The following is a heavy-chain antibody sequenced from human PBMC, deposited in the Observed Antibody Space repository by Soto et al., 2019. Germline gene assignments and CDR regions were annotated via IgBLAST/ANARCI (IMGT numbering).Heavy chain of an antibody. J-gene: IGHJ5*02. CDR1: GFTFSSYG. D-gene: IGHD3-16*02. CDR3: ARDRSHWFDP. Sequence: QVQLVESGGGVVQPGRSLRLSCAASGFTFSSYGMHWVRQAPGKGLEWVAVIWYDGSNKYYADSVKGRFTISRDNSKNTLYLQMNSLRAEDTAVEYCARDRSHWFDPCGQGTLVTVSS. V-gene: IGHV3-33*01. CDR2: IWYDGSNK.